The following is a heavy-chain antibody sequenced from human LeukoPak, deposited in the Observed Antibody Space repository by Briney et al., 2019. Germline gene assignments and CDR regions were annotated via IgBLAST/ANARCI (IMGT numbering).Heavy chain of an antibody. CDR2: ISSSSSYI. CDR1: GFTFSSYS. V-gene: IGHV3-21*01. J-gene: IGHJ3*02. CDR3: ARDRIAGDAFDI. Sequence: GGSLRLSCAASGFTFSSYSMNWVRQAPGKGLEWVSSISSSSSYIYYADSVKGRFTISRDNAKNSLYPQMNSLRAEDTAVYYCARDRIAGDAFDIWGQGTMVTVSS. D-gene: IGHD1-26*01.